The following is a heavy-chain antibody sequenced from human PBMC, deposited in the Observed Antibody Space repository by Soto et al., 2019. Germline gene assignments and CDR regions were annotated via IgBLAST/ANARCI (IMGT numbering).Heavy chain of an antibody. V-gene: IGHV1-69*13. CDR1: GGTFSSYA. CDR3: ARDRSYYYGSGYRHYYYGMDV. J-gene: IGHJ6*02. Sequence: SVKVSCRASGGTFSSYAISWVRQAPGQGLEWMGGIIPIFGTANYAQKFQGRVTITADESTSTAYMELSSLRSEDTAVYYCARDRSYYYGSGYRHYYYGMDVWGQGTTVTVSS. D-gene: IGHD3-10*01. CDR2: IIPIFGTA.